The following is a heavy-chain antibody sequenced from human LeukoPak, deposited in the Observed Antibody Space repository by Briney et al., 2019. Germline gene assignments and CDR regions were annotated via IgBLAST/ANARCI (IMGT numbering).Heavy chain of an antibody. CDR1: GFTFSDYW. D-gene: IGHD2/OR15-2a*01. CDR3: ARDSGVSTPLDH. V-gene: IGHV3-74*03. J-gene: IGHJ4*02. CDR2: ITHGGDSA. Sequence: GGPLRFSCQASGFTFSDYWLHWVRKAPGKGLFWVSRITHGGDSAEYAGSVEGRFTTSRDNAKNTVYLQLNSLRAEDTAVYYCARDSGVSTPLDHWGQGALVTVSS.